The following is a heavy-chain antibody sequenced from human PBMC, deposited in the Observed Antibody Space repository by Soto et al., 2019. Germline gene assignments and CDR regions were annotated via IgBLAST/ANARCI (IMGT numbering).Heavy chain of an antibody. CDR1: GGSISSYY. V-gene: IGHV4-59*08. D-gene: IGHD5-12*01. CDR3: ASLTIGSRYSGQYYYYYYYMDV. Sequence: SETLSLTCTVSGGSISSYYWSWIRQPPGKGLEWIGYIYYSGSTNYNPSLKSRVTISVDTSKNQFSLKLSSVTAADTAVYYCASLTIGSRYSGQYYYYYYYMDVWGKGTTVTVSS. CDR2: IYYSGST. J-gene: IGHJ6*03.